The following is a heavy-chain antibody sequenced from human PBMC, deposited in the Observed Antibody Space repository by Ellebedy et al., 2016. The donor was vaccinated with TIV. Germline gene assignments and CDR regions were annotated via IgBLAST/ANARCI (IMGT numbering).Heavy chain of an antibody. V-gene: IGHV3-48*02. CDR2: IRPSSDSK. CDR3: ARDDKWGFDH. CDR1: GFRFSDYP. J-gene: IGHJ4*02. Sequence: GESLKISCAASGFRFSDYPMNWVRQAPGKGLEWVSNIRPSSDSKTYVDFVKGRFTIFRDNAKNSLSLQLDNLRDEDTALYYCARDDKWGFDHWGQGALVTVSS. D-gene: IGHD3-16*01.